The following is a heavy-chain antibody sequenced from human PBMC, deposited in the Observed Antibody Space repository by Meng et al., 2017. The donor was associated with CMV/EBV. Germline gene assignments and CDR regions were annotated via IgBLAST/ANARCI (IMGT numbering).Heavy chain of an antibody. Sequence: EAGPGLVKPSETLSPTCTGSGGSISSYYWSWIRQPAGKGLEWIGRIYTSGSTNYNPSLKSRVTMSVDTSKNQFSLKLSSVTAADTAVYYCAREMPIAAAGCFDYWGQGTLVTVSS. CDR3: AREMPIAAAGCFDY. V-gene: IGHV4-4*07. D-gene: IGHD6-13*01. CDR2: IYTSGST. CDR1: GGSISSYY. J-gene: IGHJ4*02.